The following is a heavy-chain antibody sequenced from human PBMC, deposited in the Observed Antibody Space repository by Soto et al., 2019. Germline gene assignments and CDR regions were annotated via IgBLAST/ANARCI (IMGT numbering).Heavy chain of an antibody. CDR3: AREIYHAILTGYYQQGAFDI. D-gene: IGHD3-9*01. CDR1: GYTFTSYA. V-gene: IGHV1-3*01. Sequence: ASVKVSCKASGYTFTSYAMHWVRQAPGQRLEWMGWINAGNGNTKYSQKFQGRVTITRDTSASTAYMELSSLRSEDTAVYYCAREIYHAILTGYYQQGAFDIWGQGTMVTVSS. CDR2: INAGNGNT. J-gene: IGHJ3*02.